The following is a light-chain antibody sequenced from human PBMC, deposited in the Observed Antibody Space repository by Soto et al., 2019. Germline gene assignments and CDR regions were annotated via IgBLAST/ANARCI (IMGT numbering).Light chain of an antibody. J-gene: IGKJ4*01. V-gene: IGKV3-20*01. CDR1: QSVSNTY. Sequence: EIVLTQSPGTLSLSPGERATLSCRASQSVSNTYLAWYQQIAGQAPRLLIYGASSRATGIPDRFSGTGSGTDFTLTITRLEPEDFAVYYCQQYGGSPLVTFGGGTKVEI. CDR2: GAS. CDR3: QQYGGSPLVT.